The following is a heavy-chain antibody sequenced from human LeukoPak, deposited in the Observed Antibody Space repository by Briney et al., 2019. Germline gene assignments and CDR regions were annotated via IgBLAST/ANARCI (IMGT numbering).Heavy chain of an antibody. J-gene: IGHJ5*02. D-gene: IGHD5-18*01. CDR2: IYESGET. CDR3: ARQSRDSFGPFDL. Sequence: SETLSLTCAVSAGSISTLNWWSWVRQSPGKGLEWIGEIYESGETNYNPSLKSRVTISVDKTKDQFSLRLRSLSAADTGVYYCARQSRDSFGPFDLWGQGTLVTVSS. CDR1: AGSISTLNW. V-gene: IGHV4-4*02.